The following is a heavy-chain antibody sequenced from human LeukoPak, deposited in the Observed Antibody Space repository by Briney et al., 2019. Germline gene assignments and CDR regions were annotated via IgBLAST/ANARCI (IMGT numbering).Heavy chain of an antibody. D-gene: IGHD3-3*01. J-gene: IGHJ5*02. Sequence: SETLSLTCTVSGGSISSYYWSWIRQPPGKGLEWIGYICYSGSTNYNPSLKSRVTISVDTSKNQFSLKLSSVTAADTAVYYCAGSPYDFWSGYYRGGTGWFDPWGQGTLVTVSS. CDR3: AGSPYDFWSGYYRGGTGWFDP. V-gene: IGHV4-59*01. CDR2: ICYSGST. CDR1: GGSISSYY.